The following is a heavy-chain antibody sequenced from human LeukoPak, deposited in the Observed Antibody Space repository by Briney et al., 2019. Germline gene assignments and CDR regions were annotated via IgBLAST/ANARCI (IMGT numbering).Heavy chain of an antibody. V-gene: IGHV3-23*01. D-gene: IGHD3-16*01. CDR2: ISGSGGST. CDR3: AKDRVDWGSSFDS. Sequence: GGSLRLSCAASGFTFSNYAMSWGRQARGKGLEWVSAISGSGGSTHYADSVKGRFTISRDNSKITLYLQMNSLRAEDTAVYYCAKDRVDWGSSFDSWGQGTLVTVSS. CDR1: GFTFSNYA. J-gene: IGHJ4*02.